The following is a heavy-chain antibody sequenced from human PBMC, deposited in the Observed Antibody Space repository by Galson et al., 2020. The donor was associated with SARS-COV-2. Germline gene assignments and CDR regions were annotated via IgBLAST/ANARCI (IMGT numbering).Heavy chain of an antibody. CDR1: GFTFSDYY. CDR3: ARDSLHFDFWSGDPGNWFDS. Sequence: GGSLRLSCAASGFTFSDYYMSWIHQAPGKGLEWVSYISSTASTIYYADSVKGRFTISRDNAKKSLYLQMNSLRTDDTAVYYCARDSLHFDFWSGDPGNWFDSWGQGALVTVSS. CDR2: ISSTASTI. V-gene: IGHV3-11*01. J-gene: IGHJ5*01. D-gene: IGHD3-3*01.